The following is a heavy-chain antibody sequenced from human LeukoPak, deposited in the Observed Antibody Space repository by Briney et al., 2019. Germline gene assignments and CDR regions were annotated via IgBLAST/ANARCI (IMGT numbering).Heavy chain of an antibody. CDR3: ARVEGSSGGPNWFDP. J-gene: IGHJ5*02. CDR2: INHSGST. CDR1: GCTFSSYS. D-gene: IGHD6-19*01. V-gene: IGHV4-34*01. Sequence: PGGSLRLSCAASGCTFSSYSMNWVRQAPGKGLEWIGEINHSGSTTYNPSLQSRVTISLDTSKNQFSLKLSSVTAADTAVYYCARVEGSSGGPNWFDPWGQGTLVTVSS.